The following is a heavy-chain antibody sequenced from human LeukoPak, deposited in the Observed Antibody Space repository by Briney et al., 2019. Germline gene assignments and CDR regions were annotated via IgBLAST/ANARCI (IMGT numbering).Heavy chain of an antibody. CDR2: IYYSGST. V-gene: IGHV4-59*11. CDR1: GGSTSSHY. D-gene: IGHD2-2*01. J-gene: IGHJ6*03. Sequence: SETLSLTCTVSGGSTSSHYWSWIRQPPGKGLEWIGYIYYSGSTNYNPSLKSRVTISVDTSKNQFSLKLSSVTAADTAVYYCARGVPAAINYYYYYMDVWGKGTTVTVSS. CDR3: ARGVPAAINYYYYYMDV.